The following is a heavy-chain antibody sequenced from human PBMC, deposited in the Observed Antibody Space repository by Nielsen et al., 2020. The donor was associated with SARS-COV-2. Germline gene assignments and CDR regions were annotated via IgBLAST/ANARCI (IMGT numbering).Heavy chain of an antibody. CDR3: ATLPRGVILQLDAFDI. V-gene: IGHV3-30*04. CDR1: GFTFSSYA. D-gene: IGHD3-10*01. Sequence: GESLKISCAASGFTFSSYAMHWVRQAPGKGLEWVAVISYDGSNKYYADSVKGRFTISRGNAKNSLYLQMNSLRAEDTAVYYCATLPRGVILQLDAFDIWGQGTMVTVSS. CDR2: ISYDGSNK. J-gene: IGHJ3*02.